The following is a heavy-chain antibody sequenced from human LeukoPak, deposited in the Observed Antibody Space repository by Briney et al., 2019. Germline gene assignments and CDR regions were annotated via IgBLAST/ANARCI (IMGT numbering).Heavy chain of an antibody. V-gene: IGHV4-38-2*02. CDR1: GYSISSGYY. CDR2: IYHSGST. CDR3: ARGYDSSGYYSY. Sequence: SETLSLTCTVSGYSISSGYYWGWIRQPPGKGLEWIGSIYHSGSTYYNPSLKSRVTISVDTSKNQFSLKLSSVTAADTAVYYCARGYDSSGYYSYWGQGTLVSVSS. J-gene: IGHJ4*02. D-gene: IGHD3-22*01.